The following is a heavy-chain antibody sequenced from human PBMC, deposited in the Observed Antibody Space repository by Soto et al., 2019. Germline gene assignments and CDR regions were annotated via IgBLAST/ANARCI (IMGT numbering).Heavy chain of an antibody. CDR3: ARGVRGHYGFAV. Sequence: EVQLVESGGGLVQPGGSLRLSCAASGFTFSSYWMHWVRQAPGKGLVWVSRIKTDGSSTNYADSVKGRFTISRDNAKNTVYLQMNSLRAEDTVLFYCARGVRGHYGFAVWGQGTVVTVSS. CDR1: GFTFSSYW. CDR2: IKTDGSST. D-gene: IGHD3-10*01. J-gene: IGHJ3*01. V-gene: IGHV3-74*01.